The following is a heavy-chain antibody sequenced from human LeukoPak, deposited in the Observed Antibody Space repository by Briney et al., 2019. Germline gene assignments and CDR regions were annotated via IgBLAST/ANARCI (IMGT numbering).Heavy chain of an antibody. J-gene: IGHJ4*02. CDR2: ISAYNDNT. Sequence: ASVKVSCKASGYXFTSYGIGWVRQAPGQGLEWMGWISAYNDNTNYAQKLQGRVTMTTDTSTSTAYMELRSLRSDDTAVYYCARVHYDILTGYSYFDYWGQGTLVTVSS. V-gene: IGHV1-18*01. D-gene: IGHD3-9*01. CDR3: ARVHYDILTGYSYFDY. CDR1: GYXFTSYG.